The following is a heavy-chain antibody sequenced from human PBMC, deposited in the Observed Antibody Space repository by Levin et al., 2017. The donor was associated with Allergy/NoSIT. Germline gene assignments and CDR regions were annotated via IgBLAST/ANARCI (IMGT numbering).Heavy chain of an antibody. V-gene: IGHV4-59*08. Sequence: SETLSLTCTVSGGSISSYYWSWIRQPPGKGLEWIGYIYYSGSTNYNPSLKSRVTISVDTSKNQFSLKLSSVTAADTAVYYCARLGGSSSPLHMDVWGQGTTVTVSS. J-gene: IGHJ6*02. CDR2: IYYSGST. CDR1: GGSISSYY. D-gene: IGHD6-13*01. CDR3: ARLGGSSSPLHMDV.